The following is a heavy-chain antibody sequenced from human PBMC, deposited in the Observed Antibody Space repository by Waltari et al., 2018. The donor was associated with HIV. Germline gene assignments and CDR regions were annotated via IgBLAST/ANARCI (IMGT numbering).Heavy chain of an antibody. CDR2: IFGSGGT. CDR3: ARGIDDSTGYMKNGFDY. Sequence: QVQLQESGPGLVKPSQTLSLTCTVSGGSISSGNYSWRWIRQPAGKGLEWIGRIFGSGGTNYNPSLKSRVTISVDTSKNQFSLRLSSLTAADTAVYFCARGIDDSTGYMKNGFDYWGQGTLVTVSS. J-gene: IGHJ4*02. CDR1: GGSISSGNYS. V-gene: IGHV4-61*02. D-gene: IGHD3-22*01.